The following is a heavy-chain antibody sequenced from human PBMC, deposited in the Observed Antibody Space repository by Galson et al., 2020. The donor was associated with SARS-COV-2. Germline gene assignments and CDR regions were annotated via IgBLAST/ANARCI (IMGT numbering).Heavy chain of an antibody. CDR3: ARHGVVDRYYDILTGYKYYFDY. V-gene: IGHV1-18*01. CDR1: GYTFTSYG. CDR2: ISADNGNT. J-gene: IGHJ4*02. D-gene: IGHD3-9*01. Sequence: ASVKVSCKASGYTFTSYGISWVRQAPGQGLEWMGWISADNGNTNYAQKLQGRVTMTTDTSTSTAYMELRSLRSDDTAVYYCARHGVVDRYYDILTGYKYYFDYWGQGTLVTVSS.